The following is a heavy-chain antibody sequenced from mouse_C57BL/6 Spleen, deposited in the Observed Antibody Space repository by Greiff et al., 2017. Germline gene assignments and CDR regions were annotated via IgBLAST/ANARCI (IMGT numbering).Heavy chain of an antibody. D-gene: IGHD2-2*01. J-gene: IGHJ2*01. V-gene: IGHV1-50*01. CDR3: AMGWVTTRGNYFDY. CDR1: GYTFTSYW. CDR2: IDPSDSYT. Sequence: QVQLQQPGAELVKPGASVKLSCKASGYTFTSYWMQWVKQRPGQGLEWIGEIDPSDSYTNYNQKFKGKATLTVDTSSSTAYMQLSSLTSEDSAVYYCAMGWVTTRGNYFDYWGQGTTLTVSS.